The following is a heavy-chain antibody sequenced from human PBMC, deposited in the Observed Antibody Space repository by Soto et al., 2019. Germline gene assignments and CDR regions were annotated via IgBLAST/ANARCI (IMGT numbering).Heavy chain of an antibody. CDR1: GYTLTELS. CDR3: AADLFPDYADAWVTFRPADY. J-gene: IGHJ4*02. V-gene: IGHV1-24*01. Sequence: QVELVQSGAEVKKPGASVKVSCKVSGYTLTELSMHWVRQAPGKGLEWMGVFDAEDGAASYAQNFQGRGTMTVDTSTDTAYMDATSLRSEDTAVYYCAADLFPDYADAWVTFRPADYWGQGTQVTVSS. CDR2: FDAEDGAA. D-gene: IGHD3-16*02.